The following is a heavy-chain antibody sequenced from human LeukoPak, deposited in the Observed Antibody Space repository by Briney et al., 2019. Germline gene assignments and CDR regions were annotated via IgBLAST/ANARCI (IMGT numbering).Heavy chain of an antibody. CDR3: ARSITIFGVPPGYMDV. D-gene: IGHD3-3*01. CDR1: GGSISSSTYY. Sequence: SETLSLTCTVSGGSISSSTYYWGWIRQPPGKGLEWIGNIYYSGSTNYNPSLKSRVTISVDTSKNQFSLKLSSVTAADTAVYYCARSITIFGVPPGYMDVWGKGTTVTVSS. V-gene: IGHV4-61*05. CDR2: IYYSGST. J-gene: IGHJ6*03.